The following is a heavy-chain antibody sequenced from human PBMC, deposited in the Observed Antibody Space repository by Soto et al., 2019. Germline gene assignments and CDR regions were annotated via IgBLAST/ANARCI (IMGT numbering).Heavy chain of an antibody. CDR3: ARDGGRGANA. CDR2: IYYSGST. CDR1: GGSISSYY. V-gene: IGHV4-59*01. Sequence: QVQLQESGPGLVKPSETLSLTCTVSGGSISSYYWSWIRQPPGKGLEWIGYIYYSGSTNSNPSLKSRVTIXXEESKSQFSLKRSVVTAADTAVFYCARDGGRGANAWGQGPLVTVSS. D-gene: IGHD2-8*01. J-gene: IGHJ4*02.